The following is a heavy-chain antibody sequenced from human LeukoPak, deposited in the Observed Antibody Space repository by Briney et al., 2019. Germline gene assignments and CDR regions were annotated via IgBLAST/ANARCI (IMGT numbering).Heavy chain of an antibody. Sequence: GGSLRLSCAASGFTVSSNYMSWVRQAPGKGLEWVSVIYSGGSTYYADSVKGRFTISRDNSKNTLYLQMNSLRAEDTAVYYCAGSMAKYSLDYWGQGTLVTVSS. CDR1: GFTVSSNY. CDR2: IYSGGST. V-gene: IGHV3-53*01. CDR3: AGSMAKYSLDY. D-gene: IGHD2/OR15-2a*01. J-gene: IGHJ4*02.